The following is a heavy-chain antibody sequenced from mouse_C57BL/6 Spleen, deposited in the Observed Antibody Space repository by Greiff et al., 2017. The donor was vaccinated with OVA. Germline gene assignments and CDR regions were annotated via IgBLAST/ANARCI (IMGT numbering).Heavy chain of an antibody. J-gene: IGHJ2*01. V-gene: IGHV1-55*01. Sequence: QVQLQQPGAELVKPGASVKMSCKASGYTFTSYWITWVKQRPGQGLEWIGDIYPGSGSTNYNEKFKSKATLTVDTSSSTAYMQLSSLTSEDSAVYYCARAAQATDYFDYWGKGTTLTVSS. D-gene: IGHD3-2*02. CDR3: ARAAQATDYFDY. CDR1: GYTFTSYW. CDR2: IYPGSGST.